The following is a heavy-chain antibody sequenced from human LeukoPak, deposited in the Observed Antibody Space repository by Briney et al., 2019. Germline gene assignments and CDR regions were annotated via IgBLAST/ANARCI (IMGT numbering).Heavy chain of an antibody. D-gene: IGHD2-15*01. J-gene: IGHJ4*02. CDR3: ARDCSGGSCYTVDY. CDR2: IIPILGIA. Sequence: SVKVSCKASGNTFTSYGFSWVRQAPGQGLEWMGRIIPILGIANYAQKFQGRVTITADKSTSTAYMELSSLRSEDTAVYYCARDCSGGSCYTVDYWGQGTLVTVSS. CDR1: GNTFTSYG. V-gene: IGHV1-69*04.